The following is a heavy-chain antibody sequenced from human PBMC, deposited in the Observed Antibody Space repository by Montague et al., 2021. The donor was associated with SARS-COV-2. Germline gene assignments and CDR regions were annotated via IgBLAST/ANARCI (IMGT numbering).Heavy chain of an antibody. CDR3: ARRGYYDSAGYHWHLDL. V-gene: IGHV4-4*09. J-gene: IGHJ2*01. Sequence: SETLSLTCTVSGGSINDHYRSWIRQSPGKGLEWIGYISSNGKTNYNLSLKSRVTLSADASRNEFSLKLDSVTAADTAVYFCARRGYYDSAGYHWHLDLWGRGVLVTVSS. D-gene: IGHD3-22*01. CDR2: ISSNGKT. CDR1: GGSINDHY.